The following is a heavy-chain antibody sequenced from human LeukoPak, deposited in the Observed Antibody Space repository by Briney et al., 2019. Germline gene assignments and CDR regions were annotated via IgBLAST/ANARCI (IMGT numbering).Heavy chain of an antibody. J-gene: IGHJ2*01. Sequence: GGSLRLSCAASGLNFNDYDMDWVRQALGKGPEWVAVIWDDGSNKYYAESVKGRFTISRDSSKNMLYLQMNSLRVEDTAVYYCARERGGQDWDFDLWGRGTLVTVSS. D-gene: IGHD3-10*01. CDR2: IWDDGSNK. CDR1: GLNFNDYD. V-gene: IGHV3-33*01. CDR3: ARERGGQDWDFDL.